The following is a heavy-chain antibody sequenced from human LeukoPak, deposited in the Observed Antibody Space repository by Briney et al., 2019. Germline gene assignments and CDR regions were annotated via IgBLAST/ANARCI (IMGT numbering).Heavy chain of an antibody. CDR1: GFTFSSYS. CDR3: ASYRDDAFDI. CDR2: ITSSSSYI. Sequence: PGGSLRLSCAASGFTFSSYSMNWVRQAPGKGLEWVSSITSSSSYIYYADSVKGRFTISRDNAKNSLYLQMNSLRAEDTAVYYCASYRDDAFDIWGQGTMVTVSS. D-gene: IGHD1-14*01. V-gene: IGHV3-21*01. J-gene: IGHJ3*02.